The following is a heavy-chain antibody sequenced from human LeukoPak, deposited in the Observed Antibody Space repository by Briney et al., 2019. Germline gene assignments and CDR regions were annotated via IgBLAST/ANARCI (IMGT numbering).Heavy chain of an antibody. V-gene: IGHV4-34*01. D-gene: IGHD3-22*01. J-gene: IGHJ3*02. Sequence: KPSETLSLTCAVYGGSFSGYYWSWIRQPPGKGLEWIGEINHSGSTNYNPSLKSRVTISVDTSKNQFSLKLSSVTAADTAVYYCARTTGSTTYYYDSSGFHRQNDAFDIWGQGTMVTVSS. CDR3: ARTTGSTTYYYDSSGFHRQNDAFDI. CDR1: GGSFSGYY. CDR2: INHSGST.